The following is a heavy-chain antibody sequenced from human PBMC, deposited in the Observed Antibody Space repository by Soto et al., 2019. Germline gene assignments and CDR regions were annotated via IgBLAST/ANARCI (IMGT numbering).Heavy chain of an antibody. D-gene: IGHD5-12*01. V-gene: IGHV3-23*01. CDR1: GFIFTNYA. CDR2: IGGRGNSA. CDR3: VREGRGSFDF. Sequence: GGSLRLSCAASGFIFTNYAMNWVRQAPGKGLEWVSVIGGRGNSAYYADSVQGRFTISRDNSKNTLSLQMSSLTADDTAIYYCVREGRGSFDFWGRGTMGTVPS. J-gene: IGHJ3*01.